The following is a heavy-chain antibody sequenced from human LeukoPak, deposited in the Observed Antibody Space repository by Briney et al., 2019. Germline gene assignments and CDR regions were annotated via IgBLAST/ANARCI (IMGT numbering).Heavy chain of an antibody. CDR3: ARHPTGYSSSWYWFDP. CDR2: IYYSGST. Sequence: SETLSLTCTVSGGSISSSSYYWGWIRQPPGKGLEWIGSIYYSGSTYYNPSLKSRVTISVDTSKNQFSLKLSSVTAADTAVYYCARHPTGYSSSWYWFDPWGQGTLVTVSS. D-gene: IGHD6-13*01. V-gene: IGHV4-39*01. J-gene: IGHJ5*02. CDR1: GGSISSSSYY.